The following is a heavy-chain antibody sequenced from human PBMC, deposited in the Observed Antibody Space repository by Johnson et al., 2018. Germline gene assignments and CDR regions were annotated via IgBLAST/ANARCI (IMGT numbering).Heavy chain of an antibody. CDR1: GFTFSSYG. D-gene: IGHD6-13*01. CDR2: IWDDGSNK. CDR3: ARKQQLVRYYYYYCLDV. V-gene: IGHV3-33*03. Sequence: QVQLVQSGGGVVQPGRSLRLSCAASGFTFSSYGMHWVRQAPGKGLEWVAVIWDDGSNKYYADSVKGRFTISRDNAKNSRYLQMNSMRAEDTAVYYCARKQQLVRYYYYYCLDVWGKGPTVTVSS. J-gene: IGHJ6*03.